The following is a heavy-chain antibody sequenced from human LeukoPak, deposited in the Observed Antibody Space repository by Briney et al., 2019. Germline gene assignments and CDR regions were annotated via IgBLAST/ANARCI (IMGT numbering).Heavy chain of an antibody. D-gene: IGHD5-24*01. Sequence: PGRSLRLSCAASGFTFSSYGMHWVRQAPGKGREWGAVISYDGSNKYYADSVKGRFTISRDNSKNTLYLQMNSLRAEDTAVYYCAKNLGDGYNLDYYYGMDVWAKGPRSPSP. CDR1: GFTFSSYG. CDR3: AKNLGDGYNLDYYYGMDV. CDR2: ISYDGSNK. V-gene: IGHV3-30*18. J-gene: IGHJ6*02.